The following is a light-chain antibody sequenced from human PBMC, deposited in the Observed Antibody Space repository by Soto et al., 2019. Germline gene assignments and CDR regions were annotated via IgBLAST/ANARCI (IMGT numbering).Light chain of an antibody. J-gene: IGKJ5*01. CDR2: AAS. CDR3: QQSYGTHII. Sequence: DIQMTQSPFSLSAPVGDRVTITCRASQSISNYLNWYQQKQGKAPKLLIYAASTLQIGVPSRFSGSGSWTDFTLTISSLQPEYSATYYCQQSYGTHIICGQGTRLDIK. CDR1: QSISNY. V-gene: IGKV1-39*01.